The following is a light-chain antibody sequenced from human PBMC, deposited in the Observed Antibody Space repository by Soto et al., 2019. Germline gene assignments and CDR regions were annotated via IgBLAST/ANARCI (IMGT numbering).Light chain of an antibody. V-gene: IGKV3D-20*02. Sequence: EIVLTQSPGTLSLSPGERATLSCRASQSVSSTYLAWCQQKPGQAPRLLIYGASTRATGIPDRFSGTGSGTDFTLTINRLEPDDFAVYYCQQSSNWPTFGQGTRLEI. CDR1: QSVSSTY. J-gene: IGKJ5*01. CDR2: GAS. CDR3: QQSSNWPT.